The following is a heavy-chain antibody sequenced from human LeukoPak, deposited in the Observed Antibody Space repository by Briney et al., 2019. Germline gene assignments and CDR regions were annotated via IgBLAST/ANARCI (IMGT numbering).Heavy chain of an antibody. CDR3: ARGRRSRLRYFDWSTYAFDI. Sequence: KPSQTLSLTCAVYGGSFSGYHWSWIPQPPGKGLEWIGEINHSGSTNYNTTLNTQFTISVDTSKNQFSLKLSSVTAADTAVYYCARGRRSRLRYFDWSTYAFDIWGQGTMVTVSS. J-gene: IGHJ3*02. V-gene: IGHV4-34*01. CDR1: GGSFSGYH. D-gene: IGHD3-9*01. CDR2: INHSGST.